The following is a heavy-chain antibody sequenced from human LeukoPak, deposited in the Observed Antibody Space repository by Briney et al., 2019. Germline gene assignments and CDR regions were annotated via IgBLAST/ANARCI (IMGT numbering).Heavy chain of an antibody. CDR3: ARGGTTLGRIREYFPH. CDR1: GFIFNNYA. V-gene: IGHV3-30*04. J-gene: IGHJ1*01. Sequence: GRSLRLSCAASGFIFNNYALHWVRQAPGKGLEWVAVISYDGSKIHYSDSVNGRFTISRDNSKNTLYLQMNSLRAEDTAVYYCARGGTTLGRIREYFPHWGQGTLVIVSS. CDR2: ISYDGSKI. D-gene: IGHD1-1*01.